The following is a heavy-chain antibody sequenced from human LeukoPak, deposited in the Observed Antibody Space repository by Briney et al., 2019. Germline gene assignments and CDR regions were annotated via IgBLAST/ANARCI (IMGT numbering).Heavy chain of an antibody. V-gene: IGHV5-51*01. Sequence: GESLKISCKGSGYSFTSYWIGWVRQMPGKGLEGMGIIYPGDSDTRYSPSFQGQVTISADKSINTAYLQWSSLKASDTAVYYCARRATEVLRFLEWSSSSNWYFDLWGRGTLVTISS. D-gene: IGHD3-3*01. CDR1: GYSFTSYW. CDR3: ARRATEVLRFLEWSSSSNWYFDL. J-gene: IGHJ2*01. CDR2: IYPGDSDT.